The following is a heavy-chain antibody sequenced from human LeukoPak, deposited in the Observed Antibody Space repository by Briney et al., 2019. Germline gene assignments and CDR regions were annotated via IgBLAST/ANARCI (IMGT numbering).Heavy chain of an antibody. CDR2: INHSGST. CDR3: ARGRSYYYGSGSYYYFDY. D-gene: IGHD3-10*01. V-gene: IGHV4-39*07. CDR1: GGSISSSSYY. J-gene: IGHJ4*02. Sequence: SETLSLTCTVSGGSISSSSYYWSWIRQPPGKGLEWIGEINHSGSTNYNPSLKSRVTISVDTSKNQFSLKLSSVTAADTAVYYCARGRSYYYGSGSYYYFDYWGQGTLVTVSS.